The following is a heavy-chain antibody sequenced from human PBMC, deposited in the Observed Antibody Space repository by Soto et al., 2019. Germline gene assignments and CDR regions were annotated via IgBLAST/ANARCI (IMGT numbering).Heavy chain of an antibody. Sequence: EVQLVESGGGLVQPGESLRLSCAASGFTFSNHWINWIRQTPGRGLEWLAVIKQDGNEKYYVDSVKGRFTVSRDNAMNSAYLQMNSLRVDDTAVYYCARDWYMDYWGQGTLVTVSS. CDR2: IKQDGNEK. D-gene: IGHD1-20*01. J-gene: IGHJ4*02. CDR3: ARDWYMDY. V-gene: IGHV3-7*04. CDR1: GFTFSNHW.